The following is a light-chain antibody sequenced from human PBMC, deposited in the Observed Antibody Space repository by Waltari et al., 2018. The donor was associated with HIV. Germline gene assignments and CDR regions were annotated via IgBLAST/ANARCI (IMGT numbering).Light chain of an antibody. CDR2: DAS. CDR1: QDISNY. CDR3: QQYDNLPRVT. Sequence: DIQMTQSPSSLSASVGDRVTITCQARQDISNYLNWYQQKPGKAPKLLIYDASNLETGVPSRFSGSGSGTDFTFTISSLQPEDIATYYCQQYDNLPRVTFGGGTKVEIK. V-gene: IGKV1-33*01. J-gene: IGKJ4*01.